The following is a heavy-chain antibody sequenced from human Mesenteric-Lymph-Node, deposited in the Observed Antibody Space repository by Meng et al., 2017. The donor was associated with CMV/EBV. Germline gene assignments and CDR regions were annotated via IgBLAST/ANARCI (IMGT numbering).Heavy chain of an antibody. CDR2: IKQDGSEK. V-gene: IGHV3-7*01. Sequence: GGSLRLSCAASGFTFSTYWMTWVRQAPGKGLEWVANIKQDGSEKYYVDSVKGRFTISRDNAKTSLYLQMNSLRAEDTALYYCARSRHYDSSGYYYGSDYWGQGTLVTSPQ. D-gene: IGHD3-22*01. J-gene: IGHJ4*02. CDR3: ARSRHYDSSGYYYGSDY. CDR1: GFTFSTYW.